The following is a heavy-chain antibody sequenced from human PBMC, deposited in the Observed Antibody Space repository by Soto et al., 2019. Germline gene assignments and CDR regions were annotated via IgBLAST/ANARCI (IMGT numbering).Heavy chain of an antibody. D-gene: IGHD6-19*01. Sequence: QVQLQQWGAGLLKPSETLSLTCAVYGGSFSGYYWSWIRQPPGKGLEWIGEINHSGSTNYNPSLKSRVTISVDTAKNQFSRKLSSVTAADTAVYYCARGVNLTGHHHTKQWLLFDYWGQGTLVTVSS. V-gene: IGHV4-34*01. J-gene: IGHJ4*02. CDR3: ARGVNLTGHHHTKQWLLFDY. CDR1: GGSFSGYY. CDR2: INHSGST.